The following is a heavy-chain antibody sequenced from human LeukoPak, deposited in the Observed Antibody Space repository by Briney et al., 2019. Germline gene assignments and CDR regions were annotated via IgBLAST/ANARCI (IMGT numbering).Heavy chain of an antibody. CDR1: GYTFTNYY. Sequence: ASVKVSCKTSGYTFTNYYMHWVRQAPGQGLEWMGIISPSGGSTSYAQKFQGRVTLTRDTSTSTVYMELSSLRFEDTAVYYCARATWSRNSGGWLDPWGQGTLVTVSS. V-gene: IGHV1-46*01. J-gene: IGHJ5*02. CDR2: ISPSGGST. D-gene: IGHD4-23*01. CDR3: ARATWSRNSGGWLDP.